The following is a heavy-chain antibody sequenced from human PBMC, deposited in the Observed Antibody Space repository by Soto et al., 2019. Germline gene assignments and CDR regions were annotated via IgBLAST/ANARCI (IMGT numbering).Heavy chain of an antibody. D-gene: IGHD2-2*02. V-gene: IGHV3-23*01. CDR1: GFTFSSYA. CDR2: ISGSGGST. Sequence: GGSLRLSCAASGFTFSSYAMSRVRQAPGKGLEWVSAISGSGGSTYYADSVKGRFTISRDNSKNTLYLQMNSLRAEDTAVYYCAIPGGGCSSTSCYIDYWGQGTLVTVSS. J-gene: IGHJ4*02. CDR3: AIPGGGCSSTSCYIDY.